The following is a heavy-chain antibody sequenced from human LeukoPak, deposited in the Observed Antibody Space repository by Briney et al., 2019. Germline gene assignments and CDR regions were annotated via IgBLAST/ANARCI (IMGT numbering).Heavy chain of an antibody. V-gene: IGHV4-34*01. J-gene: IGHJ4*02. CDR3: ARVPDGVFDF. D-gene: IGHD3-10*01. CDR2: LSESGGT. CDR1: SGSFNSYF. Sequence: PSETLSLTCAVYSGSFNSYFWSWIRQVPGKVLEWIAELSESGGTNYNPSLKSRVTISVDTSKNQFSLNLPSVTAADTAIYYCARVPDGVFDFWGQGALVTVSP.